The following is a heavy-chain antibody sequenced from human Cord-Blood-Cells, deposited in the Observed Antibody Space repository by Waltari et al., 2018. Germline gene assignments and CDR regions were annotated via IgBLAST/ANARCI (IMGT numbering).Heavy chain of an antibody. D-gene: IGHD3-10*01. J-gene: IGHJ4*02. CDR1: GGSISSSSYY. Sequence: QLQLQESGPGLVKPSETLSLTCTVSGGSISSSSYYWGWIRQPPGKGLEWIGGIYYSGSTDYNPSLKSRVTISVDTSKNQFSLKLSSVTAADTAVYYCASHEHYYGSGSYYNYFDYWGQGTLVTVSS. CDR3: ASHEHYYGSGSYYNYFDY. CDR2: IYYSGST. V-gene: IGHV4-39*07.